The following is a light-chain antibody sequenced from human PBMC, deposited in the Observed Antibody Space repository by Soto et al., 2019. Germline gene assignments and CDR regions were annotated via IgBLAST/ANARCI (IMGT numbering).Light chain of an antibody. Sequence: IVLTHSPATLSLSPGERATLSCRASQSVSNSLAWFQQKPGQAPRLLIYDASNRATGIPARFSGSGSGTDFTLTISSLEPEDFAVYYCQQRSDWITFGQGTRLEIK. CDR1: QSVSNS. CDR2: DAS. V-gene: IGKV3-11*01. CDR3: QQRSDWIT. J-gene: IGKJ5*01.